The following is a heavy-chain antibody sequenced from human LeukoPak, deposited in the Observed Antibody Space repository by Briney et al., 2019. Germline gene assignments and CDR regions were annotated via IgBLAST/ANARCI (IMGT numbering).Heavy chain of an antibody. J-gene: IGHJ3*02. CDR3: ARDLPFQLLYGHDAFDI. CDR1: GGSISSYY. V-gene: IGHV4-4*07. CDR2: IYTSGST. D-gene: IGHD2-2*02. Sequence: TTSETLSLTCTVSGGSISSYYWSWIRQPAGKGLEWIGRIYTSGSTNYNPSLKSRVTMSVDTSKNQFSLKLSSVTAADTAVYYCARDLPFQLLYGHDAFDIWGQGTMVTVSS.